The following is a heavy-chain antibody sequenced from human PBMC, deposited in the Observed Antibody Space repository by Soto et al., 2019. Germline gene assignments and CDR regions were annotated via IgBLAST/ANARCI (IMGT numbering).Heavy chain of an antibody. Sequence: QVQLQESGPGLVKPSGTLSLTCAVSGGSISSSNWWSWVRQPPGKGLEWIGEIYHSGSTNYNPSLKSRVTISVDKSKHQLSLMLSSVTAADTAVYYCARGYTGYYDSSGYWFDPWGQGPLVTVSS. D-gene: IGHD3-22*01. CDR2: IYHSGST. CDR3: ARGYTGYYDSSGYWFDP. CDR1: GGSISSSNW. J-gene: IGHJ5*02. V-gene: IGHV4-4*02.